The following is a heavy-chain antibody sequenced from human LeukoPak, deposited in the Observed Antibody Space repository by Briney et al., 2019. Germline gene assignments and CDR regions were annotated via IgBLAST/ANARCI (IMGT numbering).Heavy chain of an antibody. CDR2: INHSGST. CDR1: GFTLSWFW. V-gene: IGHV4-34*01. D-gene: IGHD6-6*01. CDR3: ASSPEYSSFGFDY. J-gene: IGHJ4*02. Sequence: GSLRLSCAASGFTLSWFWMGWVRQAPGKGLEWIGEINHSGSTNYNPSLKSRVTISVDTSKNQFSLKLSSVTAADTAVYYCASSPEYSSFGFDYWGQGTLVTVSS.